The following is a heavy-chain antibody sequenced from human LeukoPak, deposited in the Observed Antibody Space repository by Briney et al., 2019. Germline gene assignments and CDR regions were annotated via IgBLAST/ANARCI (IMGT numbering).Heavy chain of an antibody. Sequence: PSETLSITCTVSGGPVTTHYWNWIRQAPGKEPEWIGYVYDSGSTIYNPSLKSRLTISIDSSKNQFSLRLLSVTAADTAVYYCASGRGRYNYWYLDIWGRGTLVTVSS. CDR1: GGPVTTHY. V-gene: IGHV4-59*02. J-gene: IGHJ2*01. CDR3: ASGRGRYNYWYLDI. D-gene: IGHD1-1*01. CDR2: VYDSGST.